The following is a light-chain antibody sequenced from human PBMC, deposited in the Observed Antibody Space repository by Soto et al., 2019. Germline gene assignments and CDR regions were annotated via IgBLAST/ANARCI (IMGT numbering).Light chain of an antibody. CDR3: QQYGSSPRT. CDR2: GAS. V-gene: IGKV3-20*01. CDR1: QSVSSNY. J-gene: IGKJ1*01. Sequence: EIVLTQSPGTLSLSPGERATLSCRASQSVSSNYLAWYQQKPGQAPRLLIYGASSRATGIPDRVSGSGSGTAFTLTISRLEPEDFAVYYCQQYGSSPRTFGQGTKVEIK.